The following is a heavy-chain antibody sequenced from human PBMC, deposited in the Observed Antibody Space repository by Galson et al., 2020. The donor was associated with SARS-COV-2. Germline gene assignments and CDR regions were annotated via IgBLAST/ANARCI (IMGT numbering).Heavy chain of an antibody. CDR1: GFTFGDYT. CDR2: ISWDGEST. CDR3: AKDIVDGYNWGFLDH. V-gene: IGHV3-43*01. D-gene: IGHD5-12*01. J-gene: IGHJ4*02. Sequence: GGSLRLTCAASGFTFGDYTMHWVRQAPAKGLEWVSVISWDGESTYYADSVKGRFTISRDNSKNSLYLQMNSLRTEDTALYYCAKDIVDGYNWGFLDHWGQRTLVTVSS.